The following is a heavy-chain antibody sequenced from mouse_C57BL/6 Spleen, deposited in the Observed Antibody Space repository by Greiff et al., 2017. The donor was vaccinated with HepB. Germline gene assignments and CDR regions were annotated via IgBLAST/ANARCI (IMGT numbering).Heavy chain of an antibody. D-gene: IGHD1-1*01. V-gene: IGHV1-15*01. CDR1: GYTFTDYE. J-gene: IGHJ2*01. CDR2: IDPETGGT. Sequence: QVQLKESGAELVRPGASVTLSCKASGYTFTDYEMHWVKQTPVHGLEWIGAIDPETGGTAYNQKFKGKAILTADKSSSTAYMELRSLTSEDSAVYYCTRALGTTVVASYYFDYWGQGTTLTVSS. CDR3: TRALGTTVVASYYFDY.